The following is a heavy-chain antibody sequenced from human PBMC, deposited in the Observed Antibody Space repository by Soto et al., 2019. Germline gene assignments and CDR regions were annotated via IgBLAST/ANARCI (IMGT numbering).Heavy chain of an antibody. J-gene: IGHJ6*03. V-gene: IGHV3-23*01. CDR3: ATRAQVWGYYYMAV. CDR1: GVTFNSYA. D-gene: IGHD7-27*01. CDR2: ISGSGDNT. Sequence: EVQLLESGGGLVQPGGSLRLSCAASGVTFNSYAMSWVRQAPGKGLEWVSTISGSGDNTHFADSVKGRFTISRDNSQNTWSLQMNSLRAESSAIYYCATRAQVWGYYYMAVWAKGPRSPSP.